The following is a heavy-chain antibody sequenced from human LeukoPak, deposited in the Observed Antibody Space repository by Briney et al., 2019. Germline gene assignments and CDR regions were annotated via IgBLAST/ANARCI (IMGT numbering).Heavy chain of an antibody. D-gene: IGHD3-10*01. CDR2: IWYDGSNK. V-gene: IGHV3-33*06. Sequence: GRALRLSCAASGFTFRSYRMHWVRQAPGKGLEWVAIIWYDGSNKYYADSVQGRFTISRDNPRNTLHHQMNSLKAEDTAVLFCAKRGVVIRVFLVGFHKEAYYFDSWGQGALVTVSS. CDR3: AKRGVVIRVFLVGFHKEAYYFDS. CDR1: GFTFRSYR. J-gene: IGHJ4*02.